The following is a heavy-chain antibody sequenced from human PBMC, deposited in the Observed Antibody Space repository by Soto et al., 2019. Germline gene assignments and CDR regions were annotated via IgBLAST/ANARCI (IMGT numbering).Heavy chain of an antibody. J-gene: IGHJ4*02. CDR1: GFTFTSSA. V-gene: IGHV1-58*01. CDR2: IVVGSGNT. D-gene: IGHD6-19*01. CDR3: AVGGSSGWGEFDY. Sequence: QMQLVQSVPEVKKPGTSVKVSCKASGFTFTSSAVQWVRQARGQRLEWIGWIVVGSGNTNYAQKFQERVTITRDMSTSTAYMELSSLRSEDTAVYYCAVGGSSGWGEFDYWGQGTLVTVSS.